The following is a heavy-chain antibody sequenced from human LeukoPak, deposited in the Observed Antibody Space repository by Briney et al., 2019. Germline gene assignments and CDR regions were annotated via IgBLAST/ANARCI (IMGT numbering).Heavy chain of an antibody. CDR2: ISYDGSNK. V-gene: IGHV3-30*03. J-gene: IGHJ4*02. Sequence: GGSLRLSCAASGFTFSSHGMHWVRQAPGKGLEWVAVISYDGSNKYYADSVKGRFTISRDNSKNTLYLQMNSLRAEDTAVYYCARDEPPSIDPEWLLAYWGQGTLVTVSS. CDR3: ARDEPPSIDPEWLLAY. D-gene: IGHD3-3*01. CDR1: GFTFSSHG.